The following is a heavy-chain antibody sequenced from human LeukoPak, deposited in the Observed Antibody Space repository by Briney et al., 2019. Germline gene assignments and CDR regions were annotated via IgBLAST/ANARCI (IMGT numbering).Heavy chain of an antibody. CDR3: AKRIVGATGYYAFDI. CDR1: GFTFSSYA. Sequence: RAGGSLRLSCAASGFTFSSYAMSWVRQAPGKGLGGVSAISGSGGSTYYADSVKGRFTISRDNSKNTLYLQMNSLRAEDTAVYYCAKRIVGATGYYAFDIWGQGTMVTVSS. CDR2: ISGSGGST. D-gene: IGHD1-26*01. V-gene: IGHV3-23*01. J-gene: IGHJ3*02.